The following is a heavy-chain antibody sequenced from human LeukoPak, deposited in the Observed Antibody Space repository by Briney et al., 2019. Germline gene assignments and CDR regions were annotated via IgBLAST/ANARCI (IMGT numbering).Heavy chain of an antibody. D-gene: IGHD3-9*01. Sequence: PGGSLRLSCAASGFTFSSYGMHWVRQAPGKGLEWVAVIWYDGSNKYYADSVKGRFTISRDNSKNTLYLQMNGLRAEDTAVYYCARDILTARGYYYYYGMDVWGQGTTVTVSS. CDR1: GFTFSSYG. J-gene: IGHJ6*02. V-gene: IGHV3-33*01. CDR3: ARDILTARGYYYYYGMDV. CDR2: IWYDGSNK.